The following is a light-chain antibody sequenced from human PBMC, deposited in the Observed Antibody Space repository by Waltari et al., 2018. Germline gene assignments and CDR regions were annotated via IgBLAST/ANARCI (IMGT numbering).Light chain of an antibody. J-gene: IGLJ3*02. CDR1: SSDVGAYNH. CDR3: CSYTTSSTWV. V-gene: IGLV2-14*01. CDR2: GVS. Sequence: QSAPTQPPSVSGSPGQSVTISCTGTSSDVGAYNHVSWYQQHPGKAPKLMIYGVSNRPSGVSDRFSGSKSGKTASLTISGLQAEDEADYYCCSYTTSSTWVFGGGTRLTVL.